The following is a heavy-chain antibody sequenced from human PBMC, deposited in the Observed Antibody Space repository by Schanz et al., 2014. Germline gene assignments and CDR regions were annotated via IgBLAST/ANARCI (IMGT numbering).Heavy chain of an antibody. D-gene: IGHD6-13*01. V-gene: IGHV3-66*01. Sequence: EVQLLESGGGLVQPGGSLRLSCAASGFTVSNSYIHWVRQAPGKGLEWVSTIYSSGSTYYADSVRGRFTISRDNAKNSLYLQVNNLSAEDTAVYYCAKEKEEVAADGSFFDYWGQGTLVTVSS. CDR1: GFTVSNSY. CDR3: AKEKEEVAADGSFFDY. J-gene: IGHJ4*02. CDR2: IYSSGST.